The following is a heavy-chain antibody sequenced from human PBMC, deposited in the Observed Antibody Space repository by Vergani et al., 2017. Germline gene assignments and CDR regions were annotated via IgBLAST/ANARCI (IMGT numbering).Heavy chain of an antibody. CDR2: ISSSSSYI. V-gene: IGHV3-21*02. D-gene: IGHD4-17*01. CDR3: ARAVEDGDYPVDY. J-gene: IGHJ4*02. Sequence: VQLVESGGGLVQPGGSLRLSCTASGFTFSSYSMNWVRQAPGKGLEWVSSISSSSSYIYYADSVKGRFTISRDNAKNSLYLQMNSLRAEDTAVYYCARAVEDGDYPVDYWGQGTLVTVSS. CDR1: GFTFSSYS.